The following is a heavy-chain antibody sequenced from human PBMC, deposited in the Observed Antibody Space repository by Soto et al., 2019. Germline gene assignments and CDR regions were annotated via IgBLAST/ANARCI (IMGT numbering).Heavy chain of an antibody. J-gene: IGHJ5*02. V-gene: IGHV1-69*13. CDR3: ARYSMLRGSNTNWFDP. Sequence: SVKVSCKASGGTFSSYAISWVRQAPGQGLGWMGGIIPIFGTANYAQKFQGRVTITADESTSTAYMELSSLRSEDTAVYYCARYSMLRGSNTNWFDPWGQGTLVTVSS. CDR1: GGTFSSYA. D-gene: IGHD2-15*01. CDR2: IIPIFGTA.